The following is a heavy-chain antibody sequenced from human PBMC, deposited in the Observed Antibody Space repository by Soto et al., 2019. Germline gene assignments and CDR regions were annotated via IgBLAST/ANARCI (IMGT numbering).Heavy chain of an antibody. CDR3: AKNSFLEWLPFVQ. V-gene: IGHV3-23*01. CDR2: ISGSGGST. D-gene: IGHD3-3*02. Sequence: GGSLRRSCAASGFTFSSYAMSWVRQAPGKVLEWVSAISGSGGSTYYADSVKGRFTISRDNSKNTLYLQMNSLRAEDTAVYYCAKNSFLEWLPFVQWGQGTLVTVSS. J-gene: IGHJ4*02. CDR1: GFTFSSYA.